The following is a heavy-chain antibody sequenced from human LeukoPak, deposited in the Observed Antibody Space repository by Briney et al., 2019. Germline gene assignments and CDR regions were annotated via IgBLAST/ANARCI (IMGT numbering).Heavy chain of an antibody. D-gene: IGHD6-13*01. CDR3: ARQSYSSSPFDY. Sequence: SVKVSCKASGGTFSSYAISWVRQAPGQGLEWMGGIVPIFGTANYAQKFQGRVTITADESTSTAYMELSSLRSEDTAVYYCARQSYSSSPFDYWGQGTLVTASS. CDR2: IVPIFGTA. CDR1: GGTFSSYA. V-gene: IGHV1-69*13. J-gene: IGHJ4*02.